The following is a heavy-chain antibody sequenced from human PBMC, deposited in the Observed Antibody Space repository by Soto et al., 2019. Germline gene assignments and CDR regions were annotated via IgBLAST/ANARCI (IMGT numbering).Heavy chain of an antibody. CDR1: GYTFTSYA. D-gene: IGHD2-2*01. J-gene: IGHJ6*02. V-gene: IGHV1-3*01. Sequence: VASVKVSCKASGYTFTSYAMHWVRQAPGQRLEWMGWINAGNGNTKYSQKFQGRVTITRDTSASTAYMELSSLRSEDTAVYYCARGGYCISTSCYGSYYYYGMDVWGQGTTVTVSS. CDR2: INAGNGNT. CDR3: ARGGYCISTSCYGSYYYYGMDV.